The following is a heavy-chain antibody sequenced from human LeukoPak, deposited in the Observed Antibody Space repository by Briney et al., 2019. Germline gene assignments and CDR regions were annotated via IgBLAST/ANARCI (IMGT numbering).Heavy chain of an antibody. CDR3: ARHGDCSSTSCLKAGFDP. J-gene: IGHJ5*02. V-gene: IGHV5-51*01. CDR1: GYSFTSYW. D-gene: IGHD2-2*01. Sequence: GESLKISCKGSGYSFTSYWIGWVRQMPGKGLECMAIIYPGDSDTGYSPSFQGHVTISADKSISTAYLQWSSLKASDTAMYYCARHGDCSSTSCLKAGFDPWGGGTLVTVSS. CDR2: IYPGDSDT.